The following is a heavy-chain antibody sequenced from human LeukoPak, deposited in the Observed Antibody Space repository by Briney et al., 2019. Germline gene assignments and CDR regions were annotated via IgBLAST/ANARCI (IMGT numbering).Heavy chain of an antibody. V-gene: IGHV4-39*01. Sequence: PSETLSLTCTVSGGSISSSSYYWGWIRQPPGKGLEWIGSIYYSGSTYYNPSLKSRVTISVDTSKNQFSLKLSSVTAADTAVYYCARSSPSGVYDFWSGYYLTGSWFDHWGQGTLVTVSS. CDR3: ARSSPSGVYDFWSGYYLTGSWFDH. CDR2: IYYSGST. CDR1: GGSISSSSYY. D-gene: IGHD3-3*01. J-gene: IGHJ5*02.